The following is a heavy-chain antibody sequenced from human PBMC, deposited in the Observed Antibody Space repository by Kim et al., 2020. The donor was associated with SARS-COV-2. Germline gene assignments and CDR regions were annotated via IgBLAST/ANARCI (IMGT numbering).Heavy chain of an antibody. D-gene: IGHD6-19*01. Sequence: YYADSVKGRFTISRDNSKNTLYLQMNSLRAEDTAVYYCARDRLAVAVFDYWGQGTLVTVSS. CDR3: ARDRLAVAVFDY. V-gene: IGHV3-33*01. J-gene: IGHJ4*02.